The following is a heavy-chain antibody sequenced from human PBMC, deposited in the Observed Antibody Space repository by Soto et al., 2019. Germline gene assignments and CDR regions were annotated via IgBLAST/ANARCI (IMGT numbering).Heavy chain of an antibody. CDR3: ARPGRGTAMAFDY. CDR2: MYYSGST. D-gene: IGHD5-18*01. Sequence: SETLSLTCTVSGGSISSYYWSWIRQPPGKGLEWIGYMYYSGSTNYNPSLNSRVTISVDTSKNQFSLKLSSVTAADTAVYYCARPGRGTAMAFDYWGQGTLGTVSS. CDR1: GGSISSYY. J-gene: IGHJ4*02. V-gene: IGHV4-59*08.